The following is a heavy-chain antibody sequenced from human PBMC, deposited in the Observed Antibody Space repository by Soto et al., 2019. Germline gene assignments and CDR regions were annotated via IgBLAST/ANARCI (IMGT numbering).Heavy chain of an antibody. Sequence: GASVKVSCKASGYIFTSYAMHWVRQAPGQRLEWMGWINAGNANTKYSQKFQGRVTITRDTSASTAYMELSSLRSEDTAVYYCARGGDIVATSGPYYYYYYMDVWGKGTTVTVS. CDR3: ARGGDIVATSGPYYYYYYMDV. J-gene: IGHJ6*03. CDR1: GYIFTSYA. V-gene: IGHV1-3*01. D-gene: IGHD5-12*01. CDR2: INAGNANT.